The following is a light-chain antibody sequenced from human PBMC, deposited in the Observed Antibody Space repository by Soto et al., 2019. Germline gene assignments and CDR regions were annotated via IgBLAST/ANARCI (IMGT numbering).Light chain of an antibody. CDR3: SSYTSSATLV. CDR2: DVS. V-gene: IGLV2-14*01. CDR1: SSDVGGYNY. J-gene: IGLJ2*01. Sequence: QSALTQAASVSGSPGQSITISCTGTSSDVGGYNYVSWYQQHPGKAPKLMIYDVSNRPSGVSNRFSVSKSGNTASLTISGLQAEDEAHYYCSSYTSSATLVFGGGTKVTV.